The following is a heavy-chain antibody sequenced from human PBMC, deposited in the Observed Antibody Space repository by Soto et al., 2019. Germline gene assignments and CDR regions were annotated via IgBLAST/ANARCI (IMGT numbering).Heavy chain of an antibody. J-gene: IGHJ3*02. CDR3: ARAVNADAFDI. Sequence: GASVKVSCKASGYAFTRYDINWVRQATGQGLEWMGWMSPNSGNTGYAQKFQGRVTMTRDSSISTAYMEVSSLRFEDTAVYYCARAVNADAFDIWGQGTMVTVSS. V-gene: IGHV1-8*01. CDR1: GYAFTRYD. D-gene: IGHD3-10*01. CDR2: MSPNSGNT.